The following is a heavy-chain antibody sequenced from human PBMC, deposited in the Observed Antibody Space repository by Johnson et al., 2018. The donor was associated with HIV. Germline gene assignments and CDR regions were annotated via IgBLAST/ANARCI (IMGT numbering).Heavy chain of an antibody. J-gene: IGHJ3*02. Sequence: LQPVESGGGLIQPGGSLTLSPSASVFPVSSTYMSWVRQAPGKGLEWASVIYSGGTTYYADSVKGRLPISRDNSKNTLYLQMNSLRAEDTAVYYCASKIVVVPGGVGTFDIWGQGTMVTVSS. CDR2: IYSGGTT. CDR1: VFPVSSTY. CDR3: ASKIVVVPGGVGTFDI. V-gene: IGHV3-53*01. D-gene: IGHD3-22*01.